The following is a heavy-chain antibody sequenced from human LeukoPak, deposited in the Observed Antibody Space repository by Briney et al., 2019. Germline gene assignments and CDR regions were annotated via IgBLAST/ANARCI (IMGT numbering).Heavy chain of an antibody. CDR3: ARRYYYDSSGYFY. J-gene: IGHJ4*02. Sequence: PGGSLRLSCAASGFTFSSYGMSWVRQAPGKGLEWVSAISGSGGSTYYADSVKGRLTISRDNSKNTLYLQMNSLRAEDTAVYYCARRYYYDSSGYFYWGQGTLVTVSS. V-gene: IGHV3-23*01. CDR2: ISGSGGST. D-gene: IGHD3-22*01. CDR1: GFTFSSYG.